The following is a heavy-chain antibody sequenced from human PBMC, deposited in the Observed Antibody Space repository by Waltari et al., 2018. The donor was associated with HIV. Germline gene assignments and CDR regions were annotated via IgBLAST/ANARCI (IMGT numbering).Heavy chain of an antibody. CDR1: GGSFSGYY. J-gene: IGHJ4*02. Sequence: QVQLQQWGAGLLKPSETLSLTCAVYGGSFSGYYWSWIRQPPGKGLEWIGEINHSGSTNNNPSLQSRVTISVDTSKNQFSLKLSSVTAADTAVYYCARGGDYYGSGSYYKLDYWGQGTLVTVSS. D-gene: IGHD3-10*01. CDR3: ARGGDYYGSGSYYKLDY. CDR2: INHSGST. V-gene: IGHV4-34*01.